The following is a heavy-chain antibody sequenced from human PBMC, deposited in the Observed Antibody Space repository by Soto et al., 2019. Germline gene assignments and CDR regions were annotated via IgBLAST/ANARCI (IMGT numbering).Heavy chain of an antibody. CDR3: AKGGIPYSDY. V-gene: IGHV3-23*01. CDR1: GSTFSTYA. D-gene: IGHD2-21*01. Sequence: GGSLRLSCAASGSTFSTYAMHWVRQAPGKGLEWVSGITGSDSNTYYADSVKGRFTISRDMSKNTLYLQMNRLRAEDTAVYYCAKGGIPYSDYWGQGTLVTVSS. CDR2: ITGSDSNT. J-gene: IGHJ4*02.